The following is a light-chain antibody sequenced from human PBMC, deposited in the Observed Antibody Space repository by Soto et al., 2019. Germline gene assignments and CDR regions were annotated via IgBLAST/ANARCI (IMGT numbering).Light chain of an antibody. CDR1: ISNIGTNS. CDR2: TSN. J-gene: IGLJ1*01. CDR3: AAWDDSLNGNV. Sequence: QSVLNQPPSAYGTPWQRVTISCSVSISNIGTNSVSWYLQLPGSAPKLLIYTSNQRPSGVPDRFSGSKSGTSASLAISGLQSEDEAEYFCAAWDDSLNGNVFGSGTKV. V-gene: IGLV1-44*01.